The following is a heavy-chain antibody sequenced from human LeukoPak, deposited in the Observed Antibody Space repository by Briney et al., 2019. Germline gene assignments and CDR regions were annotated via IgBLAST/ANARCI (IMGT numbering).Heavy chain of an antibody. CDR1: GGTFSSYA. Sequence: ASVEVSCKASGGTFSSYAISWVRQAPGQGLEWMGRIIPIFGTANYAQKFQGRVTITTDESTSTAYMELSSLRSDDTAVYYCATYWPGPYCDYEGYYYMDVGGKGTTVTVSS. CDR2: IIPIFGTA. J-gene: IGHJ6*03. V-gene: IGHV1-69*05. D-gene: IGHD4-17*01. CDR3: ATYWPGPYCDYEGYYYMDV.